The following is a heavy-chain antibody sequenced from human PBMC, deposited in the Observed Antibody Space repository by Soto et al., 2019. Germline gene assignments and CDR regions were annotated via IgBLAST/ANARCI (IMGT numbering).Heavy chain of an antibody. Sequence: SQTLCLTCVISGDSVSSNSAAWNWIRQSPSRGLEWLGRTYYRSKWYNDYAVSVKSRITINPDTSKNQFSLQLNSVTPEDTAVYYCARAAGSGSYYEMASEYFQHWGQGTLVTVSS. CDR3: ARAAGSGSYYEMASEYFQH. V-gene: IGHV6-1*01. CDR1: GDSVSSNSAA. D-gene: IGHD3-10*01. CDR2: TYYRSKWYN. J-gene: IGHJ1*01.